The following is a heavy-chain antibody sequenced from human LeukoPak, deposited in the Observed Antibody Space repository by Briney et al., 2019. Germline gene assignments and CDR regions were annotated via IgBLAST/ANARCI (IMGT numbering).Heavy chain of an antibody. CDR2: TYYRSKWYN. CDR1: GDSVSSNSCA. CDR3: AREDPQLAPRAFEI. D-gene: IGHD3-10*01. Sequence: SQTLSLTCAISGDSVSSNSCAWNWIRQSPSRGLEWLGRTYYRSKWYNDYAVSVKSRITINPDTSKNQFSLQLNSVTPEDTAVYYCAREDPQLAPRAFEIWGQGTTVTVSS. J-gene: IGHJ3*02. V-gene: IGHV6-1*01.